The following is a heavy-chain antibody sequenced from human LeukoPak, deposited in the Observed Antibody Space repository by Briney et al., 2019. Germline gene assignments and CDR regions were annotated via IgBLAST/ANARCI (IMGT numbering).Heavy chain of an antibody. V-gene: IGHV3-23*01. CDR1: GFTFSSYA. CDR3: AKASGYSSSWRKGNWFDP. D-gene: IGHD6-13*01. J-gene: IGHJ5*02. CDR2: ISGSGGST. Sequence: GGSLRLSCAASGFTFSSYAMSWVRQAPGKGLEWVSAISGSGGSTYYADSVKGRFTISRDNSKNTLYLQMNSLRAEDTAVYYCAKASGYSSSWRKGNWFDPWGQGTLVTVSS.